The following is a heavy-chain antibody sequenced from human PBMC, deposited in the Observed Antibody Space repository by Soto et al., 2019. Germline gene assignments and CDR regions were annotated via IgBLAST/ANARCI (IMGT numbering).Heavy chain of an antibody. CDR3: ARHDPGYSSGRLGY. CDR2: ISYSGIT. CDR1: GGSISSYY. D-gene: IGHD6-19*01. Sequence: SETLSLTCTVSGGSISSYYWSWIRQPPGKGLEWIGYISYSGITNYNPSLKSRVTISVDTSKNQFSLKLSSVTAADTAVYYCARHDPGYSSGRLGYWGQGTPVTVSS. V-gene: IGHV4-59*08. J-gene: IGHJ4*02.